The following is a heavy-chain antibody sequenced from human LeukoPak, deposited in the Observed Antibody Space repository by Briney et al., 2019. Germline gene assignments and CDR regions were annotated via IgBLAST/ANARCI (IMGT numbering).Heavy chain of an antibody. J-gene: IGHJ4*02. CDR2: INPNGGST. CDR1: GFTFTSYY. D-gene: IGHD4-11*01. CDR3: ARDLSTGFGTFDY. Sequence: ASVKVSCKASGFTFTSYYMHWVRQAPGQGLEWMGIINPNGGSTSYAQKFQGRVTMTRDRSTRTVYLELSSLRSEDTAVYYCARDLSTGFGTFDYWGQGTLVTISS. V-gene: IGHV1-46*01.